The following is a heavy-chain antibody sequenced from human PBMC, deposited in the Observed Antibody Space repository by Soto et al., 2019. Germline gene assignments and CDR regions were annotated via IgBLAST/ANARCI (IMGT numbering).Heavy chain of an antibody. CDR1: GYTFTSYV. D-gene: IGHD3-22*01. J-gene: IGHJ4*02. Sequence: ASVKVSCQASGYTFTSYVIRWVRQAPGQGLEWMGWISAYNGNTNYAQKLQGRVTMTTDTSTSTAYMELRSLRSDDTAVYYCARAQYYYDSSGYDYWGQGTLVTVSS. CDR3: ARAQYYYDSSGYDY. CDR2: ISAYNGNT. V-gene: IGHV1-18*01.